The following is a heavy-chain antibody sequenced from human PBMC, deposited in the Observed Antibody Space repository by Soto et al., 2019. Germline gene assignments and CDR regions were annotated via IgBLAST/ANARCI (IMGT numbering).Heavy chain of an antibody. J-gene: IGHJ5*02. Sequence: SETLSLTCAFYGGSFSGYYWSWIRQPPGKGLEWIGEINHSGSTNYNPSLKSRVTISVDTSKNQFSLKLSSVTAADTAVYYCARGYLWFDPWGQGTLVTVSS. V-gene: IGHV4-34*01. CDR3: ARGYLWFDP. D-gene: IGHD3-16*02. CDR2: INHSGST. CDR1: GGSFSGYY.